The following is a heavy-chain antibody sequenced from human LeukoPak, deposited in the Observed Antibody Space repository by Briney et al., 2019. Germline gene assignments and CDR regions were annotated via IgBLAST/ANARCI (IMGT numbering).Heavy chain of an antibody. Sequence: SETLSLTCTVSGYSISSAYYWGWIRQSPGKGLEWIGNIYHSGSTYYNPSLKSRVTISVDTSRDHFSLKLSSVTAADTAVYYCARRTTYFGWRPSESPSCFDYWGQGTLVTVSS. CDR1: GYSISSAYY. CDR2: IYHSGST. J-gene: IGHJ4*02. V-gene: IGHV4-38-2*02. D-gene: IGHD3-9*01. CDR3: ARRTTYFGWRPSESPSCFDY.